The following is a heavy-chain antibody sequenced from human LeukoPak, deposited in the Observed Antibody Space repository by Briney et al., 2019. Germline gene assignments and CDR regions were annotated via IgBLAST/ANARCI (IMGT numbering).Heavy chain of an antibody. CDR1: GGSMNNYY. CDR3: AREQGGDFFDS. J-gene: IGHJ4*02. V-gene: IGHV4-59*01. CDR2: VYYSGST. D-gene: IGHD2-21*01. Sequence: SETLSLTCSVSGGSMNNYYWSWIRQPPGKGLEWIGYVYYSGSTNYNPSLKSRVTIPVDTSNNQFSLKLTSVTPADTAVYYCAREQGGDFFDSWGQGTLVTVSS.